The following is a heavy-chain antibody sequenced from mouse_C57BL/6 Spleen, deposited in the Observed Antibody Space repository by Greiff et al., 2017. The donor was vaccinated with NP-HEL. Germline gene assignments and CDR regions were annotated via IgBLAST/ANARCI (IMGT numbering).Heavy chain of an antibody. V-gene: IGHV1-82*01. CDR1: GYAFSSSW. D-gene: IGHD1-1*01. J-gene: IGHJ1*03. CDR2: IYPGDGDT. Sequence: VKLQESGPELVKPGASVKISCKASGYAFSSSWMNWVKQRPGKGLEWIGRIYPGDGDTNYNGKFKGKATLTADKSSSTAYMQLSSLTSEDSAVYCCASSSNWYFDVWGTGTTVTVSS. CDR3: ASSSNWYFDV.